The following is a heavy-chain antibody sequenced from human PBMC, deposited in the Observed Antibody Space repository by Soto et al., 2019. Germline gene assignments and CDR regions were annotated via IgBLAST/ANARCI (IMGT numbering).Heavy chain of an antibody. J-gene: IGHJ4*02. D-gene: IGHD1-1*01. CDR1: GFSFSSYM. CDR2: ISKSSSLT. CDR3: VRGDDRVD. V-gene: IGHV3-21*01. Sequence: GGSLRLSCVGSGFSFSSYMMTWVRQAPGMGLEYLASISKSSSLTFYADSVRGRFIISRDNARDSLFLQMYSLRAEDTAVYYCVRGDDRVDWGQGTLVTVSS.